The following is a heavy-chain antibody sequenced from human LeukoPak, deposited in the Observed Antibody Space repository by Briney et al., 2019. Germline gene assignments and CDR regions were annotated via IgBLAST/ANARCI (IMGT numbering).Heavy chain of an antibody. CDR1: GGSISSYY. CDR3: AGDGIVVVPAAPEFYYYYYGMDV. Sequence: SETLSLTCTVSGGSISSYYWSWIRQPPGKGLEWIGYIYYSGSTNYNPSLKSRVTISVDTSKNQFSLKLSSVTAADTAVYYCAGDGIVVVPAAPEFYYYYYGMDVWGQGTTVTVSS. CDR2: IYYSGST. J-gene: IGHJ6*02. D-gene: IGHD2-2*01. V-gene: IGHV4-59*01.